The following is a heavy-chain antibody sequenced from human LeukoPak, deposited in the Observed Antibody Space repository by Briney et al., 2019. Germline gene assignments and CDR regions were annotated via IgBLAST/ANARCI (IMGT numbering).Heavy chain of an antibody. CDR2: MNPNSGNT. D-gene: IGHD1-26*01. Sequence: ASVKVSCKASGHTFTSYDVNWVRQATGQGLEWMGWMNPNSGNTGYAQKFQGRVTMTRNTSISTAYMELSSLRSEDTAVYYCARESGSSHFDYWGQGTLVTVSS. V-gene: IGHV1-8*01. J-gene: IGHJ4*02. CDR1: GHTFTSYD. CDR3: ARESGSSHFDY.